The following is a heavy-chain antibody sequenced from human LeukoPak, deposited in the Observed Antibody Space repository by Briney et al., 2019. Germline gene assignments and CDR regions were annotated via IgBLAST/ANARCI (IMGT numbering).Heavy chain of an antibody. CDR2: ISSSSSYI. V-gene: IGHV3-21*01. D-gene: IGHD2-15*01. CDR3: ARGSVVFVVVVAANL. J-gene: IGHJ5*02. Sequence: GGSLRLSCAASGFTFSSYSMNWVRQAPGKGLEWVSSISSSSSYIYYADSVKGRFTISRDNAKNSLYLQMNSLRAEDTAVYYCARGSVVFVVVVAANLWGQGTLVTVSS. CDR1: GFTFSSYS.